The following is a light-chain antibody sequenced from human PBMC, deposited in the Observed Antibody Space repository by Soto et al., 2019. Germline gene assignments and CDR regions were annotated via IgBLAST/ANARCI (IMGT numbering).Light chain of an antibody. CDR1: QSVGNN. V-gene: IGKV3-15*01. J-gene: IGKJ4*02. CDR3: QQYGDWPLT. CDR2: ATS. Sequence: EIVLTQSPATLSVSPGERATLSCRASQSVGNNFAWYQQKPGQAPRLLIFATSTRATGVPARISGSGSGTEFTLTISSLQSEDFAVYYCQQYGDWPLTFGGGAKVEIE.